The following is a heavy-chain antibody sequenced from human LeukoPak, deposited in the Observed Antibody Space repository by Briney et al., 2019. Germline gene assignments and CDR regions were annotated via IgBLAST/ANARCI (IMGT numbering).Heavy chain of an antibody. CDR3: ARADITGPSPFDY. J-gene: IGHJ4*02. D-gene: IGHD1-20*01. Sequence: PSETLSLTCAVSGGSISSSNWWSWVRQPPGKGLEWIGEIYHSGSTNYNPSLKSRVTISVDKSKNQFSLKLSSVTAADTAVYYCARADITGPSPFDYWGQGTLVTVSS. CDR2: IYHSGST. CDR1: GGSISSSNW. V-gene: IGHV4-4*02.